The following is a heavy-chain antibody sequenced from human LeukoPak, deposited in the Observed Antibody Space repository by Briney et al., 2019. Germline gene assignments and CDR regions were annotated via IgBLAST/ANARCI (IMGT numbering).Heavy chain of an antibody. J-gene: IGHJ4*02. Sequence: ASVKVSCKTSAYTFVDYYIHWVRQAPGQGLEWMGSINPYNGDTKTSHKSEGRVTMTRDTSATTVYFELQGLKFDETGTYFCAREGLGSKTGDHWGQGTLVRVSP. CDR3: AREGLGSKTGDH. V-gene: IGHV1-2*07. D-gene: IGHD3-9*01. CDR2: INPYNGDT. CDR1: AYTFVDYY.